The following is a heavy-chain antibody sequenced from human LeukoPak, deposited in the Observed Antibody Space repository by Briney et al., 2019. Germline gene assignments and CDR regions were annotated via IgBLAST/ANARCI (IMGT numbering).Heavy chain of an antibody. V-gene: IGHV3-23*01. J-gene: IGHJ4*02. CDR2: ISGSGGST. D-gene: IGHD3-10*01. CDR3: AKATSYGSGSQIDY. CDR1: GFTFSSYA. Sequence: SGGSLRLSCAASGFTFSSYAMSWVRQAPGKGLEWVPAISGSGGSTYYADSVKGRFTISRDNSKNTLYLQMNSLRAEDTAVYYCAKATSYGSGSQIDYWGQGTLVTVSS.